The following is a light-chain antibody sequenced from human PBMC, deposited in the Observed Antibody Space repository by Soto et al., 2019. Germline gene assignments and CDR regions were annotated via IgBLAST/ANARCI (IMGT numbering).Light chain of an antibody. CDR1: SSDVGGYNY. CDR3: NSYTSGNTWV. V-gene: IGLV2-14*03. CDR2: DVS. Sequence: QSALTQPASVSGSPGQSITISCTGTSSDVGGYNYVSWFQHHPGKAPKLIIYDVSNRPSGVSNRFSGSKSGSTASLTISGLQADDEADYYCNSYTSGNTWVFGGGTKLTVL. J-gene: IGLJ3*02.